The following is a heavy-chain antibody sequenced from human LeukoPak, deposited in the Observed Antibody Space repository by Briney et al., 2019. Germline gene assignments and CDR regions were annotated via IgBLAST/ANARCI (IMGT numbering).Heavy chain of an antibody. D-gene: IGHD5/OR15-5a*01. J-gene: IGHJ4*02. CDR3: VRDLGFSTFDN. V-gene: IGHV3-7*01. CDR2: MNRDGSEI. CDR1: GFTFSFYW. Sequence: GGSLRLSCAASGFTFSFYWMSWVRQAPGKGLEWVANMNRDGSEINYVDSVRGRFTIPRDNAKNSVYLQMNSLRAEDTAVYFCVRDLGFSTFDNWGQGTLVTVSS.